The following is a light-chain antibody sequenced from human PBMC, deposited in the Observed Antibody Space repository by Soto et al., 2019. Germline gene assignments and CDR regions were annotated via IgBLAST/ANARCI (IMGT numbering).Light chain of an antibody. V-gene: IGLV2-11*01. CDR2: NVS. CDR3: CSYEGSSNWL. Sequence: QSALTQPLSVSGSPGQSVTISCTGTTTNVATYNYVSWYQHHPGKAPKLILYNVSERPSGVSDRFSGSKSGNAASLTISGLRADDEADYYCCSYEGSSNWLFGGGTKVTVL. CDR1: TTNVATYNY. J-gene: IGLJ3*02.